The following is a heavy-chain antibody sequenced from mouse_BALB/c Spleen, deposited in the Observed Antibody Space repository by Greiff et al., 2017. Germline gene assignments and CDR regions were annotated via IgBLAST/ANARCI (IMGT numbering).Heavy chain of an antibody. V-gene: IGHV5-9-3*01. CDR2: ISSGGSYT. CDR1: GFTFGSYA. J-gene: IGHJ4*01. Sequence: EVQGVESGGGLVKPGGSLKISCAASGFTFGSYAMSWVRQTPEKRLEWVATISSGGSYTYYPDSVKGRFTISRDNAKNTLYLQMSSLRSEDTAMYYCARHPHYYGSSFYAMDYWGQGTSVTVSS. CDR3: ARHPHYYGSSFYAMDY. D-gene: IGHD1-1*01.